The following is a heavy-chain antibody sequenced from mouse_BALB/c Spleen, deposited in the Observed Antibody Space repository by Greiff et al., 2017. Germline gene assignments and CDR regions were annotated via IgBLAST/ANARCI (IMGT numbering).Heavy chain of an antibody. CDR1: GFTFSSYA. J-gene: IGHJ3*01. CDR2: ISSGGSYT. CDR3: ARDRQLGLRGFAY. Sequence: EVKVVESGGGLVKPGGSLKLSCAASGFTFSSYAMSWVRQSPEKRLEWVAEISSGGSYTYYPDTVTGRFTISRDNAKNTLYLEMSSLRSEDTAMYYCARDRQLGLRGFAYWGQGTLVTVSA. V-gene: IGHV5-9-4*01. D-gene: IGHD3-2*01.